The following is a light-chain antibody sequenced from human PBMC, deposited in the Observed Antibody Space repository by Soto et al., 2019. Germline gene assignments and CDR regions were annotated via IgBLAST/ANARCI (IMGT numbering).Light chain of an antibody. Sequence: EIVLTQSPDTLSLSPGERATLSCRASQRITSTFLAWYQQKPGQAPRLLIYGASSRATGIPDRFTGSGSGTHFTLTISRLEPEDFAVYYCQQHGSSLALTFGGGTKVEI. V-gene: IGKV3-20*01. J-gene: IGKJ4*01. CDR1: QRITSTF. CDR2: GAS. CDR3: QQHGSSLALT.